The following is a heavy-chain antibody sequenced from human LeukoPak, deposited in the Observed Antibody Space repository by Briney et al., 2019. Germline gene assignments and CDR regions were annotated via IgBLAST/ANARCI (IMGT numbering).Heavy chain of an antibody. CDR3: ARDQRSESYYPCGWFDP. Sequence: GGSLTLPCAASGFAVSTNYLSWVRHAPEEGLECVSVFYSDGSTYHTDSVKGRFTISRDNTQNTLYLQMKSLRPEDTAVCYCARDQRSESYYPCGWFDPWGQGTLVTVSS. J-gene: IGHJ5*02. D-gene: IGHD1-26*01. CDR1: GFAVSTNY. V-gene: IGHV3-66*02. CDR2: FYSDGST.